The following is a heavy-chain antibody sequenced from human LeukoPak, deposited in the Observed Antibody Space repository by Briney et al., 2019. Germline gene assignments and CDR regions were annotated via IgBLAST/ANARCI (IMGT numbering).Heavy chain of an antibody. CDR2: IIPIFGTA. CDR1: GYTFTSYG. D-gene: IGHD6-6*01. J-gene: IGHJ6*03. V-gene: IGHV1-69*05. Sequence: ASVKVSCKASGYTFTSYGISWVRQAPGQGLEWMGGIIPIFGTANYAQKFQGRVTITTDESTSTAYMELSSLRSEDTAVYYCARGQLVRDYYYYMDVWGKGTTVTVSS. CDR3: ARGQLVRDYYYYMDV.